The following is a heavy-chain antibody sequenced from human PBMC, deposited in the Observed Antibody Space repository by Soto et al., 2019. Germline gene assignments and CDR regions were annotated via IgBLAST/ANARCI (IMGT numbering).Heavy chain of an antibody. J-gene: IGHJ6*02. CDR2: IIPIFGTA. D-gene: IGHD3-10*01. CDR3: ARNTNSASSNYYYYYGMDV. Sequence: QVQLVQSGAEVKKPGSSVKVSCKASGGTFSSYAISWVRQAPGQGLEWMGGIIPIFGTANYAQKFQGRVTITADESTSTAYMELSSLRSEDTAVYYCARNTNSASSNYYYYYGMDVWGQGTTVTVSS. V-gene: IGHV1-69*01. CDR1: GGTFSSYA.